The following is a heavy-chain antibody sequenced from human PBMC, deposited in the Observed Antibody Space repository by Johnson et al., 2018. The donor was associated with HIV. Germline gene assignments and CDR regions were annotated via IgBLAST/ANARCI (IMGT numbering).Heavy chain of an antibody. CDR3: ANALILDAFNI. Sequence: VQLVESGGGVVQPGRSLRLSCAASGFTFSSYATDWVRQAPGKGLEWVSFISGGDDDTYYADSVKGRFTISRDNSKNTLYLQMNSLRADDTAVYYCANALILDAFNIWGQGTMVTVSS. J-gene: IGHJ3*02. V-gene: IGHV3-23*04. D-gene: IGHD2-21*01. CDR1: GFTFSSYA. CDR2: ISGGDDDT.